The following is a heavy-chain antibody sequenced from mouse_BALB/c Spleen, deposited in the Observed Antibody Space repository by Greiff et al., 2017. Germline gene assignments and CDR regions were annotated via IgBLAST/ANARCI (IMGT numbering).Heavy chain of an antibody. CDR2: ISYDGSN. CDR1: GYSITSGYY. CDR3: ARFYYYGSYFDY. D-gene: IGHD1-1*01. J-gene: IGHJ2*01. Sequence: EVKLMESGPGLVKPSQSLSLTCSVTGYSITSGYYWNWIRQFPGNKLEWMGYISYDGSNNYNPSLKNRISITRDTSKNQFFLKLNSVTTEDTATYYCARFYYYGSYFDYWGQGTTLTVSS. V-gene: IGHV3-6*02.